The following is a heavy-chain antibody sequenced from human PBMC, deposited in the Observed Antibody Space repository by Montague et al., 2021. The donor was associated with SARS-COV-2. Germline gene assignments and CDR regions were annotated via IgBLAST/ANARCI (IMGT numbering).Heavy chain of an antibody. D-gene: IGHD3-10*01. CDR2: ISSGSGAI. J-gene: IGHJ3*02. V-gene: IGHV3-48*04. Sequence: SLRLSCAASGFTFSTYNMNWVRQIPGKGLEWLSYISSGSGAIFYADAVKGRFTVSRDNAKNSLFLQMNSLRAEDTAVYYCARDQSIRGVPAFDMWGQGTMVTVSS. CDR3: ARDQSIRGVPAFDM. CDR1: GFTFSTYN.